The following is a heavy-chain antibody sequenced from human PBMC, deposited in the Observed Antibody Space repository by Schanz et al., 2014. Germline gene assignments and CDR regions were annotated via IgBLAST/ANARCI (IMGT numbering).Heavy chain of an antibody. CDR1: GYSFTDFY. V-gene: IGHV1-2*02. CDR2: INPNSDGT. J-gene: IGHJ5*02. Sequence: QVQLVQSGAEVKNPGASVKVSCKASGYSFTDFYIHWLRQAPGQGPEWLGWINPNSDGTKYAQKFQGRVTMTRDTSVNTAYLDLSSLTSDDTAVYYCARGDVNWFDPWGQGTLVTVSS. CDR3: ARGDVNWFDP.